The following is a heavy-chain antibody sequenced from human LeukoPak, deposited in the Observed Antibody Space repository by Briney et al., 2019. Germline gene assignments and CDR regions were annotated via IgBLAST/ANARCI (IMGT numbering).Heavy chain of an antibody. V-gene: IGHV3-64*02. Sequence: TGGSLRLSCAASGFTSRNFAMHWVRQAPGKGLEYVSALRSDGATTYYADSVKGRFIISRDNSKNTLYLQMGSLRREDMGVYYCARARRSGQQSYYFDYWGQGTPVTVSS. CDR3: ARARRSGQQSYYFDY. J-gene: IGHJ4*02. CDR2: LRSDGATT. D-gene: IGHD6-19*01. CDR1: GFTSRNFA.